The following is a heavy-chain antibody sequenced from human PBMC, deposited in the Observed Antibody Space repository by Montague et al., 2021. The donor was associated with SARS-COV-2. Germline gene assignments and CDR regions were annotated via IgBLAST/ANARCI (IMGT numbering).Heavy chain of an antibody. V-gene: IGHV6-1*01. CDR1: GDSVSSNSAT. CDR2: TYYRSKWYN. CDR3: TSGREGNYNVMGV. D-gene: IGHD1-1*01. Sequence: CAISGDSVSSNSATWNWVRQSPSRGLELLGRTYYRSKWYNDYAVSLRGRVTINPDTSKNQFSLQLNSVTPEDTAIYYCTSGREGNYNVMGVWGQGTTVTVSS. J-gene: IGHJ6*02.